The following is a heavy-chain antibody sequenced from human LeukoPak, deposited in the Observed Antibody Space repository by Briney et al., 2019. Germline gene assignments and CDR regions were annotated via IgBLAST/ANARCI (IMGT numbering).Heavy chain of an antibody. Sequence: GESLKISRKGSGYSFTTNWIAWVRQMPGKGLEWMGIIYPGDSDTRYSPSFQGQVTISADKSISTAYLQWSSLKASDTAMYYCARSENFPTDLFDPWGQGTLVTVSS. D-gene: IGHD2/OR15-2a*01. CDR3: ARSENFPTDLFDP. V-gene: IGHV5-51*01. J-gene: IGHJ5*02. CDR2: IYPGDSDT. CDR1: GYSFTTNW.